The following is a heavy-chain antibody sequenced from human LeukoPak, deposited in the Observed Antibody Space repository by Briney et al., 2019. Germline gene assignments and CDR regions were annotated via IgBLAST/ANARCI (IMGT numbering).Heavy chain of an antibody. CDR3: ATLYYGDYAVKVPFDY. CDR1: GFTFDDYG. V-gene: IGHV3-21*01. CDR2: ISSSSSYI. Sequence: KSGGSLRLSCAASGFTFDDYGMSWVRQAPGKGLEWVSSISSSSSYIYYADSVKGRLTISRDNAKNSLYLQMNSLRAEDTAVYYCATLYYGDYAVKVPFDYWGQGTLVTVSS. D-gene: IGHD4-17*01. J-gene: IGHJ4*02.